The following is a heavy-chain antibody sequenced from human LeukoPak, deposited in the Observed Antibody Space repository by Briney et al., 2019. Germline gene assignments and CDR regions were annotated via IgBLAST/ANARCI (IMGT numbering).Heavy chain of an antibody. V-gene: IGHV4-59*08. J-gene: IGHJ3*02. Sequence: PSETLSLTCTVSGGSISSYYWTWIRQPPGKGLEWIGFIYNSRNTNYNPSLKSRVTISFDTSKNQFSLKLSSVTAADTAMYYCARRNILTEGEAFDIWGQGTMVTVSS. CDR1: GGSISSYY. D-gene: IGHD3-9*01. CDR2: IYNSRNT. CDR3: ARRNILTEGEAFDI.